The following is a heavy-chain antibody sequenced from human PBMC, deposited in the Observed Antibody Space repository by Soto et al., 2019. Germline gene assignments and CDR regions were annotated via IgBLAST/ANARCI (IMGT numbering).Heavy chain of an antibody. CDR3: AQVRSGSDSLDALEL. Sequence: GGSLRLSCAASGFTFSSYAMSWVRQAPGKGLEWVSAISGSGGSTYYADSVKGRFTISRDTSKNTLYLQMNSLRAEDTAVYYGAQVRSGSDSLDALELWGQGTTVTVSS. D-gene: IGHD2-21*02. V-gene: IGHV3-23*01. CDR1: GFTFSSYA. CDR2: ISGSGGST. J-gene: IGHJ3*01.